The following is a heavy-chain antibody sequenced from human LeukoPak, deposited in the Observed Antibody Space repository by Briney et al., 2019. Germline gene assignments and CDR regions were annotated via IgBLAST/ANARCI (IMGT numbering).Heavy chain of an antibody. V-gene: IGHV4-59*01. CDR2: IYYSGST. CDR1: GGSINYYY. CDR3: ARDDRVSVTIFGVVPPTPGFDP. D-gene: IGHD3-3*01. J-gene: IGHJ5*02. Sequence: PSETLSLTCTVSGGSINYYYWMWIRQPPGKGLEWIGYIYYSGSTNYNPSLKSRVTISVDTSKNQFSLKLSSVTAADTAVYYCARDDRVSVTIFGVVPPTPGFDPWGQGTLVTVSS.